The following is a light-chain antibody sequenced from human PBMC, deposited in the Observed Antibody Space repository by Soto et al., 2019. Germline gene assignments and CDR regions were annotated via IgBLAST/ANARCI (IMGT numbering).Light chain of an antibody. V-gene: IGKV3-20*01. CDR1: QSVNSDC. CDR2: GAS. J-gene: IGKJ1*01. Sequence: EIVLTQSPGTLSLSPGERATLSCRASQSVNSDCLAWYQQKPGQAPRLLIYGASSRDTGISDRFSGSGSGTDLTLTISRLDPEDFAVYYCQQYGSSPRTFGQGTQVEIK. CDR3: QQYGSSPRT.